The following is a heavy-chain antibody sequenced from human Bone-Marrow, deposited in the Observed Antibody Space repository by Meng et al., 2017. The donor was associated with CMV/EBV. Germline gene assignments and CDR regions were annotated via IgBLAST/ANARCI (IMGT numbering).Heavy chain of an antibody. Sequence: SVKVSCKASGDTFSKYVTSWVRQAPGQGLEWMGGIIPMRATTNYAQRFQGRVTITADKSTATVYMELSSLRSEDTAVYYCVGSEECYHFRSGWEWYYHYGMDVWGPGTTVTVSS. CDR2: IIPMRATT. CDR3: VGSEECYHFRSGWEWYYHYGMDV. J-gene: IGHJ6*02. V-gene: IGHV1-69*10. D-gene: IGHD3-3*01. CDR1: GDTFSKYV.